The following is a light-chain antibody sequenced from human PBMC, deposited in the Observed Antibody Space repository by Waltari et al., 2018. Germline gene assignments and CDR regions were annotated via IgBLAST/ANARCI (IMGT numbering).Light chain of an antibody. J-gene: IGLJ2*01. V-gene: IGLV2-23*02. Sequence: QSALTQPASVSGSPGQSITIPCTGTRSDFGAYNYVSWYHQHPGKVHKPIIYDVTMRPSGVSNRFSASKAGNTASLTISGLQAEDEADYYCCSYAGTNTNVVFGGGTKLTVL. CDR2: DVT. CDR3: CSYAGTNTNVV. CDR1: RSDFGAYNY.